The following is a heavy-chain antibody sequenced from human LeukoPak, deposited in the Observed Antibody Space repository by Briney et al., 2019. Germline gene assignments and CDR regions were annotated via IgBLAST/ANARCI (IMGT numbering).Heavy chain of an antibody. J-gene: IGHJ1*01. CDR2: ISGSGGST. CDR1: GFTFSSYA. CDR3: AKDRTSHRGTAEYFQH. V-gene: IGHV3-23*01. D-gene: IGHD2-8*01. Sequence: PGGSLRLSCAASGFTFSSYAMSWVRQAPGKGLEWVSSISGSGGSTFYADSVKGRFTISRDNSKNTLHLQLNSLRAEDTAVYYCAKDRTSHRGTAEYFQHWGQGTLVSVSS.